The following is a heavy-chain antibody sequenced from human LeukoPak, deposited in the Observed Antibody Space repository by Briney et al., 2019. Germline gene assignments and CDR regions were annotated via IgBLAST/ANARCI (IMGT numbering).Heavy chain of an antibody. CDR1: GFTLSTYS. CDR3: ARDVFSLGSGRYVGGGFDI. CDR2: ISSSSTYI. J-gene: IGHJ3*02. Sequence: GGSLRLCCAASGFTLSTYSMSWVRQAPGKGLEWVSSISSSSTYIYYADSVKGRFTISRDNAKNSLYLQMNSLRAEDTAVYYCARDVFSLGSGRYVGGGFDIWGQGTMVTVSS. V-gene: IGHV3-21*01. D-gene: IGHD1-26*01.